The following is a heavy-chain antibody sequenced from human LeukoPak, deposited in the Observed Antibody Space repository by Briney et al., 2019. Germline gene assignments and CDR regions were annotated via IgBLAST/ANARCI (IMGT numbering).Heavy chain of an antibody. CDR2: IYYSGST. J-gene: IGHJ4*02. D-gene: IGHD6-13*01. Sequence: PSETLSLTCTVSGGSISSGGYYWSWIRQHPGKGLEWIGYIYYSGSTYYNPSLKSRVTISVDTSKNQFSLKLSSVTAADTAVYYCARVSSWYGFLDWWGQGTLVTVSS. CDR1: GGSISSGGYY. V-gene: IGHV4-31*03. CDR3: ARVSSWYGFLDW.